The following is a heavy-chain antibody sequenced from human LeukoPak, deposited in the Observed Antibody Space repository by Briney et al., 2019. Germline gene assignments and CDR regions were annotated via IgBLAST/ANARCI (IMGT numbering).Heavy chain of an antibody. CDR3: ARVHYDILTGYSYFDY. J-gene: IGHJ4*02. CDR2: ISAYNGNT. V-gene: IGHV1-18*01. D-gene: IGHD3-9*01. Sequence: TSVNVSCKASGYTFTSYGISWVRQAPGQGLEWMGWISAYNGNTNYAQKLQGRVTMTTDTSTSTAYMELRSLRSDDTAVYYCARVHYDILTGYSYFDYGGQATSATVSS. CDR1: GYTFTSYG.